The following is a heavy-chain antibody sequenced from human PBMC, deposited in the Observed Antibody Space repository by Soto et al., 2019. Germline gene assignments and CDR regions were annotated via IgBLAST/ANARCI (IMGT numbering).Heavy chain of an antibody. J-gene: IGHJ4*02. CDR1: EFTFANAW. V-gene: IGHV3-15*01. Sequence: LGGSLRLSCAASEFTFANAWISWVRQAPGKGLEWVGRIKSKADGGTTDYAAPVKGRFTISRDESQNTLYLQMNSLKTEDTAVYYCTSLYYGHWGQGTLVTVSS. CDR2: IKSKADGGTT. D-gene: IGHD4-17*01. CDR3: TSLYYGH.